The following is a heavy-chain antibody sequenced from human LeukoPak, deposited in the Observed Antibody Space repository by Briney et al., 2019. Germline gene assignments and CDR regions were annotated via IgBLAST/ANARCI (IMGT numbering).Heavy chain of an antibody. V-gene: IGHV3-21*01. CDR2: ISSSSSYI. CDR3: ATNDYGASDY. D-gene: IGHD4-17*01. CDR1: GFTFSTYS. Sequence: GGSLRLSCAASGFTFSTYSMNWVRQAPGKGLEWVSFISSSSSYIYYADSLKGRFTISRDNAKNSLYLQMNSLRAEDTAVFYCATNDYGASDYWGQGTLATVSS. J-gene: IGHJ4*02.